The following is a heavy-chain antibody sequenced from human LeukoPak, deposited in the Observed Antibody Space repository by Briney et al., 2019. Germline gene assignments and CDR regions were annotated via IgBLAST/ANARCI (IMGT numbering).Heavy chain of an antibody. V-gene: IGHV3-21*01. J-gene: IGHJ5*02. Sequence: PGGSLRLSCAASGFTFSSYAMSWVRQAPGKGLEWVSSISSSGNAINYADSVKGRFTISRDNANNSLSLQMSSLRAEDTAVYYCARHDVAWNDVYWFDPWGQGTLVTVSS. CDR2: ISSSGNAI. D-gene: IGHD1-1*01. CDR3: ARHDVAWNDVYWFDP. CDR1: GFTFSSYA.